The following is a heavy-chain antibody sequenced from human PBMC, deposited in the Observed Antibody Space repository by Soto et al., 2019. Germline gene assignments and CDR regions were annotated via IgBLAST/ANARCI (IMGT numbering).Heavy chain of an antibody. Sequence: QVQLQESGPGLVKPSQTLSLTCTVSGGSISSGGYYWSWIRQHPGKGLEWIGYIYYSGSTYYNPSXXSRVTISVDPXXNXFXXKLSSVTAADTAVYYCARDQRIAARPTYYHYGMDVWGQGTTVTVSS. V-gene: IGHV4-31*03. D-gene: IGHD6-6*01. J-gene: IGHJ6*02. CDR3: ARDQRIAARPTYYHYGMDV. CDR2: IYYSGST. CDR1: GGSISSGGYY.